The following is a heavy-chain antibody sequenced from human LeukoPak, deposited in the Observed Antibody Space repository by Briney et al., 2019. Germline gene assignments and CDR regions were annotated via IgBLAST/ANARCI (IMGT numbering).Heavy chain of an antibody. J-gene: IGHJ3*02. V-gene: IGHV3-9*01. Sequence: GRSLRLSCAASGFTFDDYAMHWVRQAPGKGLEWVSGISWNSGSIGYADSVKGRFTISRDNAKNSLYLQMNSLRAEDTALYYCAKDLYSSGWSHAFDIWGQGTMVTVSS. CDR2: ISWNSGSI. CDR1: GFTFDDYA. D-gene: IGHD6-19*01. CDR3: AKDLYSSGWSHAFDI.